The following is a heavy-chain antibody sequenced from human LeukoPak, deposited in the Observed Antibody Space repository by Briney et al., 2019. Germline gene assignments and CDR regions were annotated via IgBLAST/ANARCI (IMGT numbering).Heavy chain of an antibody. D-gene: IGHD2-8*01. Sequence: GGSLRLSCEDSGFTFRSYEMNWVRQAPGKGLEWVSYISSSGSTIYYADSVKGRFTISRDNAKNSLYLQMNSLRAEDTAVYYCARDVYAMKSYYYYYYMDVWGKGTTVTVSS. J-gene: IGHJ6*03. CDR1: GFTFRSYE. CDR3: ARDVYAMKSYYYYYYMDV. CDR2: ISSSGSTI. V-gene: IGHV3-48*03.